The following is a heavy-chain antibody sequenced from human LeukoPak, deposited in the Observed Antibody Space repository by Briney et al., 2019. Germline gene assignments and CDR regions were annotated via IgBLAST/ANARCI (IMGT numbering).Heavy chain of an antibody. CDR1: GFTFSSYS. Sequence: PGGSLRLSCAASGFTFSSYSMNWVRQAPGKGLEWVSYISSSSSTIYYADSVKGRFTISRDNAKNSLYLQMNSLRAEDTAVYYCARVSPTYYYDSSGSDSYGMDVWGQGTTVTVSS. D-gene: IGHD3-22*01. CDR2: ISSSSSTI. J-gene: IGHJ6*02. CDR3: ARVSPTYYYDSSGSDSYGMDV. V-gene: IGHV3-48*04.